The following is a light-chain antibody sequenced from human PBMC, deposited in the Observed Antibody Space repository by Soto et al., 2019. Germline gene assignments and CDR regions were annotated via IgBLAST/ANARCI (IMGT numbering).Light chain of an antibody. Sequence: EIVMTQSPGFRSVSPGERVTLSCRASHSINRNLAWYQQKPGQGPRLLIYSASTRAAGIPPRFSGRGSGTEFTLTISSLQSEDFAVYYCLQYDNWPLLFGGGTKVGSK. J-gene: IGKJ4*02. CDR1: HSINRN. CDR3: LQYDNWPLL. CDR2: SAS. V-gene: IGKV3-15*01.